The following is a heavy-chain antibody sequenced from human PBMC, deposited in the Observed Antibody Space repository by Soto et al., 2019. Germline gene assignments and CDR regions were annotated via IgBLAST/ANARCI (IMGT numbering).Heavy chain of an antibody. CDR3: ARGYSSSWRHFDL. CDR2: IYSGGST. V-gene: IGHV3-53*04. D-gene: IGHD6-13*01. Sequence: EVQLVESGGGLVQPGGYLRLSCAASGFTVSSNYMSWVRQAPGKGLEWVSVIYSGGSTYYADSVKGRFTISRHNSKNTLYLQMNSLRAEDTAVYYCARGYSSSWRHFDLWGLGTLVTVSS. CDR1: GFTVSSNY. J-gene: IGHJ2*01.